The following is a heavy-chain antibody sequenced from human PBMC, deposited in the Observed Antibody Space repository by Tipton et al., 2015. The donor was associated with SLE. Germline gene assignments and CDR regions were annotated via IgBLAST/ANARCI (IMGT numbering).Heavy chain of an antibody. CDR2: MNPNSGDA. Sequence: QSGAEVKKPGASVKVSCKASGYTFTSYDINWVRQATGQRLEWMGWMNPNSGDAGYALKFQGRVTMTRNISKSTAYMELSSLRSEDTAVYYCARRWDCSGGSCQGSFGYWGQGTLVTVSS. CDR3: ARRWDCSGGSCQGSFGY. CDR1: GYTFTSYD. D-gene: IGHD2-15*01. J-gene: IGHJ4*02. V-gene: IGHV1-8*01.